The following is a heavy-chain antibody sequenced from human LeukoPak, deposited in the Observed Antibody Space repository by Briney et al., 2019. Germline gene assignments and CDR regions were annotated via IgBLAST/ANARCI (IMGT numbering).Heavy chain of an antibody. D-gene: IGHD6-19*01. CDR1: GGSISSYY. V-gene: IGHV4-59*01. Sequence: SETLSLTCTVSGGSISSYYWSWIRQPPGKGLEWSGHIYYSGSTNYNPSLKSRDTISVDTSKSQFSLKLSSVTAADTAVYYCARDGSGWYSYDAFDIWGEGAMVSVSS. CDR3: ARDGSGWYSYDAFDI. J-gene: IGHJ3*02. CDR2: IYYSGST.